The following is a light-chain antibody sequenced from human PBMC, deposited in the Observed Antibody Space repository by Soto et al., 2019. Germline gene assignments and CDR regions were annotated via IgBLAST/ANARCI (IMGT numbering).Light chain of an antibody. J-gene: IGLJ1*01. V-gene: IGLV2-14*02. CDR3: SSYTSSSTV. CDR1: SSTVGGFNV. Sequence: QSALTQPASVSGSPGQSITISCTGTSSTVGGFNVVSWYQQHPGKAPKVIIYEGIKRPSGVSSRFSGSKSGNTASLTISGLQAEDEADYYCSSYTSSSTVFGTGTKLTVL. CDR2: EGI.